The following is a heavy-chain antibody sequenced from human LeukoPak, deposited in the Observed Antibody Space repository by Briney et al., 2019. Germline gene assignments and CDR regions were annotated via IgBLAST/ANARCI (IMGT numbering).Heavy chain of an antibody. CDR1: GYSISSNYN. J-gene: IGHJ4*02. CDR2: FNPSGNT. V-gene: IGHV4-38-2*02. Sequence: PSETLSLTCSVSGYSISSNYNWAWIRQPPGKGLEWIGTFNPSGNTYYNPPLKSRITISVDTSKNQFSLKLSSVTAADTALYYCAKHYMGSSYNHGLDCWGQGTLVTVSS. D-gene: IGHD3-10*01. CDR3: AKHYMGSSYNHGLDC.